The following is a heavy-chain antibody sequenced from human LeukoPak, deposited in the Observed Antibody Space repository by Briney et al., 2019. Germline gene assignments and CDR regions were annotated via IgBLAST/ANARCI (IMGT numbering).Heavy chain of an antibody. CDR2: IRSDGSST. CDR3: ARDAPGNTALDY. D-gene: IGHD5-18*01. V-gene: IGHV3-64*01. CDR1: GFSFSDYI. Sequence: GGSLRLSCVASGFSFSDYIMHWVRQAPGKGLEYVSAIRSDGSSTVYPNSVKGRFTISRDNSKSTLYLQMGSLRAEDTAVYYCARDAPGNTALDYWGQGTLVTVSS. J-gene: IGHJ4*02.